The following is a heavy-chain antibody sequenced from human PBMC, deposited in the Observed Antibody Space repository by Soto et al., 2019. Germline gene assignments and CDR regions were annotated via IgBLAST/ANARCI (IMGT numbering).Heavy chain of an antibody. CDR3: ARGGGVGVAGSAAFDM. CDR1: GYPVTAYY. V-gene: IGHV1-2*02. D-gene: IGHD3-3*01. Sequence: QLHLVQSGAVVKKPGASVTVSCSASGYPVTAYYMHWVRQAPGRGLEGMGGINPATGAAKYTQTFQGRVTMTRDTSTGTVFMELGGPTSEDTAVFYCARGGGVGVAGSAAFDMWGQGTLVTVSS. CDR2: INPATGAA. J-gene: IGHJ3*02.